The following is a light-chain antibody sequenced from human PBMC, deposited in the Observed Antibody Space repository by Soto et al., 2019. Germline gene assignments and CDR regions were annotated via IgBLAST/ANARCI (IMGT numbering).Light chain of an antibody. V-gene: IGLV2-23*01. CDR2: EDI. CDR1: SSDVGRYNL. J-gene: IGLJ2*01. Sequence: QSALTQPASVSGSPGQSITISCTGSSSDVGRYNLVSWYQQHPGKAPKLIIYEDIERPSGVSNRFSGSKSGNTASLTISGLQTEDEADYYCCSYAGGTSVVFGGGNKVTVL. CDR3: CSYAGGTSVV.